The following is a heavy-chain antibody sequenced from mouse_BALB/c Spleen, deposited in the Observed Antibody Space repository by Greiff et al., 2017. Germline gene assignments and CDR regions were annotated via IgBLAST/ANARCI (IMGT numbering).Heavy chain of an antibody. V-gene: IGHV1-19*01. CDR2: VNPYNGGT. Sequence: EVQLQQSGPELVKPGASVKMSCKASGYTFTDYYMDWVKQSHGESFEWIGRVNPYNGGTSYNQKFKGKATLTVDKSSSTAYMELNSLTSEDSAVYYCARSDSLLRGFAYWGQGTLVTVSA. D-gene: IGHD1-2*01. J-gene: IGHJ3*01. CDR1: GYTFTDYY. CDR3: ARSDSLLRGFAY.